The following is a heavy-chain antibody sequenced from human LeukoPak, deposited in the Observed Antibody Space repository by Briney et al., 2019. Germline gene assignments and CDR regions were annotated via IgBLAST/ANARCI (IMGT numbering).Heavy chain of an antibody. D-gene: IGHD3-22*01. CDR2: ISWDSGSI. V-gene: IGHV3-9*03. J-gene: IGHJ4*02. Sequence: PGGSLRLSCAASGFTFDDYAMHWGRQAPGKGLEWVSGISWDSGSIGYADSVTGRFTISRDNAKNSLYLQMDSLRAEDMDLYHCAKDSGCDSSGCFDYWGQGTLVTVPS. CDR3: AKDSGCDSSGCFDY. CDR1: GFTFDDYA.